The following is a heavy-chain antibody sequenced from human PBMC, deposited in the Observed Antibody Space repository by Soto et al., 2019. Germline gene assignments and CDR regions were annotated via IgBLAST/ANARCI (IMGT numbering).Heavy chain of an antibody. CDR1: GYTFTGYY. V-gene: IGHV1-2*04. J-gene: IGHJ5*02. D-gene: IGHD3-22*01. Sequence: GASVKVSCKASGYTFTGYYTHWVRQAPGQGLEWMGWINPNSGGTNYAQKFQGWVTMTRDTSISTAYMELSRLRSDDTAVYYCAREYSSGYFDPWGKGTLVTVSS. CDR2: INPNSGGT. CDR3: AREYSSGYFDP.